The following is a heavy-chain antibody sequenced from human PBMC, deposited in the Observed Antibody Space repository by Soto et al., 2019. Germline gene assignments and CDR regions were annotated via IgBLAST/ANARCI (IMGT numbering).Heavy chain of an antibody. Sequence: PGGSLRLSCAASGFTFSSYAMHWVRQAPGKGLEWVAVISYDGSNKYYADSVKGRFTISRDNSKNTLYLQMNSLRAEDTAVYYCARGGSYYDILTGYYDLAPTLGYFDYWGQGTLVTVSS. J-gene: IGHJ4*02. V-gene: IGHV3-30-3*01. CDR2: ISYDGSNK. CDR1: GFTFSSYA. D-gene: IGHD3-9*01. CDR3: ARGGSYYDILTGYYDLAPTLGYFDY.